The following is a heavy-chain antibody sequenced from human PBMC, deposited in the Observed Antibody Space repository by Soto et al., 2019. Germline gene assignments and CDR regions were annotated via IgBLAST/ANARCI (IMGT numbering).Heavy chain of an antibody. CDR2: IYHFGSP. CDR3: ARGHPFDY. Sequence: SETLSLTCTVSGGSISSYLWSWMRLPPGKGLEWIGYIYHFGSPNYNPSLKSRVTISVDTSKNQFSLKLSSVTAADTAVYYCARGHPFDYWGQGALVTVSS. V-gene: IGHV4-59*01. CDR1: GGSISSYL. J-gene: IGHJ4*02.